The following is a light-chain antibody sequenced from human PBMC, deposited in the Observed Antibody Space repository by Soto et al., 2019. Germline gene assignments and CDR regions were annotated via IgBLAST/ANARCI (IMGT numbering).Light chain of an antibody. CDR3: QQYGSSPLT. V-gene: IGKV3-20*01. CDR1: QSVSSSY. J-gene: IGKJ4*01. CDR2: GAS. Sequence: EIVLTQSPGTLSLSPGERATLSCRASQSVSSSYLAWYQQKPGQAPRLLIYGASSSATGIPDRFGGSGSGTDFTLTISRLEPEDFAVYFCQQYGSSPLTFGGGTKVEIK.